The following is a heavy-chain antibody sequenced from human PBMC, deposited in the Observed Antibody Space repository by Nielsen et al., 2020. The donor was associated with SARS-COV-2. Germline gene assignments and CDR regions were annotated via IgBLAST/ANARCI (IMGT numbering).Heavy chain of an antibody. CDR3: ASTKNYYGSGSYYKPYYYYYGMDV. D-gene: IGHD3-10*01. V-gene: IGHV4-34*01. J-gene: IGHJ6*02. CDR2: INHSGST. CDR1: GGSFSGYY. Sequence: SETLSLTCAVYGGSFSGYYWSWIRQPPGKGLEWIGEINHSGSTNYNPSLKSRVTISVDTSKNQFSLKLSSVTAADTAVYYCASTKNYYGSGSYYKPYYYYYGMDVWGQGTTVTVSS.